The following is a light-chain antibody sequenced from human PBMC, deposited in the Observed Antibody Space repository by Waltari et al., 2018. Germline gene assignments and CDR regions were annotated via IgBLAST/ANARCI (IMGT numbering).Light chain of an antibody. V-gene: IGKV3-11*01. CDR2: DAS. CDR3: QQRSSWPPRIS. J-gene: IGKJ3*01. Sequence: EVVLTQSPATLSLSPGDRATLSCRASQSVSINLAWYQQKPGQAPRLIIYDASNRATGIPARFSGSGSGTDFTLTISSLEPEDFAVYYCQQRSSWPPRISFGPGTKVNIK. CDR1: QSVSIN.